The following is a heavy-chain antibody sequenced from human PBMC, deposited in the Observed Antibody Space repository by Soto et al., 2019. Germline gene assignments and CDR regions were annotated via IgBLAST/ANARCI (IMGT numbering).Heavy chain of an antibody. J-gene: IGHJ4*02. CDR1: GCCLISLH. D-gene: IGHD2-21*02. CDR3: AQSVTAGVDY. CDR2: LQPSSGRT. Sequence: SVTVSCMGAGCCLISLHMNWVRQTTGQGLKWMGWLQPSSGRTGYAQKFQGRVTMTRDTSINTAYMELSIITADYTAYYYPAQSVTAGVDYWCQRMLVT. V-gene: IGHV1-8*01.